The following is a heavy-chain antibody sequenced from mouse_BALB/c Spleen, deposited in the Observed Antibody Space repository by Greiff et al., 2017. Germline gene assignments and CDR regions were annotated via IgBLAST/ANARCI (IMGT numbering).Heavy chain of an antibody. J-gene: IGHJ3*01. D-gene: IGHD3-3*01. V-gene: IGHV5-17*02. CDR1: GFTFSSFG. CDR3: ARGDGGFAY. Sequence: EVQRVESGGGLVQPGGSRKLSCAASGFTFSSFGMHWVRQAPEKGLEWVAYISSGSSTIYYADTVKGRFTISRDNPKNTLFLQMTSLRSEDTAMYYCARGDGGFAYWGQGTLVTVSA. CDR2: ISSGSSTI.